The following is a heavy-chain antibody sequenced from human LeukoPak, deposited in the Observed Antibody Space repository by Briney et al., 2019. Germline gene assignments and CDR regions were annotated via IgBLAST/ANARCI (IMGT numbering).Heavy chain of an antibody. CDR3: ARGSIAAAGIPNWFDP. Sequence: SETLSLTCTVSGGSISSSSYYWGWIRQPPGKGLEWIGYIYYSGSTNYNPSLKSRVTISVDTSKNQFSLKLSSVTAADTAVYYCARGSIAAAGIPNWFDPWGQGTLVTVSS. CDR1: GGSISSSSYY. CDR2: IYYSGST. V-gene: IGHV4-61*05. D-gene: IGHD6-13*01. J-gene: IGHJ5*02.